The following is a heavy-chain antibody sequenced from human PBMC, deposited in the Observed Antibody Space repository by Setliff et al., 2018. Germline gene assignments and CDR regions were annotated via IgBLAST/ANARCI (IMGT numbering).Heavy chain of an antibody. CDR1: GFTFSSYS. CDR3: ARDEGMGNYYDSSGYF. Sequence: GGSLRLSCAASGFTFSSYSMNWVRQAPGKGLEWVSYISSSSSTIYYADSVKGRFTISRDNAKNSLYLQMNSLRAEDTAVYYCARDEGMGNYYDSSGYFWGQGTLVTVSS. J-gene: IGHJ4*02. V-gene: IGHV3-48*04. CDR2: ISSSSSTI. D-gene: IGHD3-22*01.